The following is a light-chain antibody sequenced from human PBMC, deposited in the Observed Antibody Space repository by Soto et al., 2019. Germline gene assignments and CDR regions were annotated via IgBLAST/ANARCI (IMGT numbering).Light chain of an antibody. J-gene: IGLJ1*01. CDR2: DVS. CDR3: SSYTSSSTSV. Sequence: QSVLTQPASVSGSPGQSITISCTGTSSDVGGYNYVSWYQQHPGKVPKLMIYDVSNRPSGVSYRFSGSKSGNTASLTISGLQADDEADYYCSSYTSSSTSVFGTGTKSPS. CDR1: SSDVGGYNY. V-gene: IGLV2-14*03.